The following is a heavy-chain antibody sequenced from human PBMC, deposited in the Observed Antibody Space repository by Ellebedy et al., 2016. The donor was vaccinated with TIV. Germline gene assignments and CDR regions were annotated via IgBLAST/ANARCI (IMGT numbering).Heavy chain of an antibody. V-gene: IGHV3-13*01. CDR3: ARSYGDHEGWFDP. CDR1: GFTFSSYD. CDR2: IGTAGGT. Sequence: GGSLRLXXAASGFTFSSYDMHWVRQATGKGLEWVSAIGTAGGTYYAGSVKGRFTISRENAKNSLYLQMNSLRDEDTAVYYCARSYGDHEGWFDPWGQGTLVTVSS. J-gene: IGHJ5*02. D-gene: IGHD4-17*01.